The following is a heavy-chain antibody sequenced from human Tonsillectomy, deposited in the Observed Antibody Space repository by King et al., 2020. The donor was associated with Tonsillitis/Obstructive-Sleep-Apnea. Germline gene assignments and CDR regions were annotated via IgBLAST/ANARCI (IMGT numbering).Heavy chain of an antibody. V-gene: IGHV1-69*09. D-gene: IGHD2-21*01. CDR1: GGTFSSYA. CDR2: IIPILGIA. Sequence: QLVQSGAEVKKPGSSVKVSCKASGGTFSSYAISWVRQAPGQGLEWMGRIIPILGIANYAQKFQGRVTITAEKATSTAYMELSRLRSEETAVYYCARDQGHIVVVMAFDIWGQGTMVTVSS. CDR3: ARDQGHIVVVMAFDI. J-gene: IGHJ3*02.